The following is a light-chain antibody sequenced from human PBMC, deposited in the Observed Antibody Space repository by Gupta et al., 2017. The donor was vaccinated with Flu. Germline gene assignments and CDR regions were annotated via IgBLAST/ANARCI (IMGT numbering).Light chain of an antibody. Sequence: DIQMTQSPSTLSASVGDRVTITCRASQSISNLLAWYQQKPGKAPNLLIYKASSLQSGVPSRFSGSGSGTEFTLTISSLQPDDFATYYCQEYNSYQRTFGQGTKVEIK. V-gene: IGKV1-5*03. J-gene: IGKJ1*01. CDR1: QSISNL. CDR3: QEYNSYQRT. CDR2: KAS.